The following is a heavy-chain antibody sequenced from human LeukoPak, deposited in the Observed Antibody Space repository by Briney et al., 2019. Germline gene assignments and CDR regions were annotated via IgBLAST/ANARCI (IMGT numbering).Heavy chain of an antibody. CDR3: ARVQGGEYDYARYYYYYGMDV. D-gene: IGHD4-17*01. Sequence: GGSLRLSCAASGFTFSSYEMNWVRQAPGKGLEWVSYIISSGSAIYYADSVKGRFTISRDNAKNSLYLQMNSLRAEDTAVYYCARVQGGEYDYARYYYYYGMDVWGQGTTVTVSS. V-gene: IGHV3-48*03. CDR1: GFTFSSYE. CDR2: IISSGSAI. J-gene: IGHJ6*02.